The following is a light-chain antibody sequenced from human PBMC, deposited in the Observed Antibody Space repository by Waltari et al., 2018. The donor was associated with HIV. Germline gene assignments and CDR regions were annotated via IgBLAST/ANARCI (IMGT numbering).Light chain of an antibody. CDR1: SPNLGRYT. CDR2: ANH. Sequence: QSELTQPPSASGTPGQRVTISCSGSSPNLGRYTVNWYQQLPGTAPKLLIYANHQRPSGVPDRFSGSQSDTSASLAIGGLQSEDEADYYCATWDASLSGPVFGGGTKLTVL. J-gene: IGLJ2*01. CDR3: ATWDASLSGPV. V-gene: IGLV1-44*01.